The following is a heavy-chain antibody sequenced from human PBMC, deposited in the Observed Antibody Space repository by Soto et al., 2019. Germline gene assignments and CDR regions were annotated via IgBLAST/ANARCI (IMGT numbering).Heavy chain of an antibody. V-gene: IGHV1-3*01. CDR3: AKGPSVVSPDY. J-gene: IGHJ4*02. CDR1: GYTFTSYS. Sequence: APVKVSCKASGYTFTSYSMHWVRQAPGQRLEWMGWINAGNGNTKYSQKFQGRVTITRDTSASTAYMELSSLRSEDTAVYYCAKGPSVVSPDYWGQGTLVTVSS. CDR2: INAGNGNT.